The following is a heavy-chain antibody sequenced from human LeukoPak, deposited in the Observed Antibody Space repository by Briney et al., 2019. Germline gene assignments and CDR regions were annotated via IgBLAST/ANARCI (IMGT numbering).Heavy chain of an antibody. J-gene: IGHJ4*02. CDR3: ARGTSGWSPAPFDY. Sequence: GGSLRLSCAASGSTVSSNYMSWVRQAPGKGLEWVSVIYSGGSTYYADSVKGRFTISRDNSKNTLYLQMNSLRAEDTAVYYYARGTSGWSPAPFDYWGQGTLVTVSS. CDR1: GSTVSSNY. V-gene: IGHV3-53*01. D-gene: IGHD6-19*01. CDR2: IYSGGST.